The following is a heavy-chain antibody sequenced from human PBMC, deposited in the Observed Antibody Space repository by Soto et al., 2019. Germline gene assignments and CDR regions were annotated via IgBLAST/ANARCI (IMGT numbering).Heavy chain of an antibody. Sequence: SETLSLTCTVSGGSISSGGYSWSWIRPHPGKGLEWIGYISYSGSTYYNPSLKSRVTISVDTSKNQFSLKLSSVTAADTAVYYCARGLYDPWGQGTLVTVSS. CDR3: ARGLYDP. V-gene: IGHV4-31*03. CDR2: ISYSGST. J-gene: IGHJ5*02. CDR1: GGSISSGGYS.